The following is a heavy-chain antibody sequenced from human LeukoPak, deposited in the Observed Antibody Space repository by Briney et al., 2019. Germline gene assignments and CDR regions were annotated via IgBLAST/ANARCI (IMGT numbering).Heavy chain of an antibody. CDR1: GYTFNTYG. Sequence: ASVKVSCKPYGYTFNTYGITWVRQAPGQGLEWMGWISPYNGNTNYAQKFQGRVTMTRDTSTSTVYMELSSLRSEDTAVYYCARDTRQFDTSCCYFDYWGQGTLVTVSS. CDR2: ISPYNGNT. D-gene: IGHD2-2*01. J-gene: IGHJ4*02. V-gene: IGHV1-18*01. CDR3: ARDTRQFDTSCCYFDY.